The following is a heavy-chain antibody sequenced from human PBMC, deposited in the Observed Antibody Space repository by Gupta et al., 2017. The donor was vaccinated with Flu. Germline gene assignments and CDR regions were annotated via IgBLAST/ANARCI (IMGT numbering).Heavy chain of an antibody. J-gene: IGHJ4*02. CDR2: INHSGST. Sequence: QVQLQQWGAGLLKPSETLSLTCAVYGGSFSGYYWSWIRQPPGKGLEWIGEINHSGSTNYNPSLKSRVTISVDTSKNQFSLKLSSVTAADTAVYYCARGPNGSGSTHYFDYWGQGTLVTVSS. V-gene: IGHV4-34*01. CDR3: ARGPNGSGSTHYFDY. CDR1: GGSFSGYY. D-gene: IGHD3-10*01.